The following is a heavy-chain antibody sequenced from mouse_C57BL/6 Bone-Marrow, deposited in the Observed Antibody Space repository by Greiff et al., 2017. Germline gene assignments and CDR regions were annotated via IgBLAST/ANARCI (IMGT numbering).Heavy chain of an antibody. V-gene: IGHV1-63*01. CDR1: GYTFTNYW. CDR3: ARSALCRPYYFDY. J-gene: IGHJ2*01. D-gene: IGHD1-1*02. Sequence: VQLQQSGAELVRPGTSVKMSCKASGYTFTNYWIGWAKQRPGHGLEWIGDIYPGGGYTNYNEKFKGKATLTADQSSSTAYMQFSSLTSEDSAIYYGARSALCRPYYFDYWGQGTTLTVSS. CDR2: IYPGGGYT.